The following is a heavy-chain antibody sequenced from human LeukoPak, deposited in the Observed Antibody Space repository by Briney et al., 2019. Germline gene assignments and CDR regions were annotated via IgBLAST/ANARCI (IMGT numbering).Heavy chain of an antibody. Sequence: GGSLRLSCAASGFTVGSNYMSWVRQAPGKGLEWVSVIYSGGSTYYADSVKGRFTISRDNSKNTLYLQMNSLRAEDTAVYYCARASYDSSGYPTVDYWGQGTLVTVSS. V-gene: IGHV3-53*01. CDR2: IYSGGST. CDR1: GFTVGSNY. D-gene: IGHD3-22*01. CDR3: ARASYDSSGYPTVDY. J-gene: IGHJ4*02.